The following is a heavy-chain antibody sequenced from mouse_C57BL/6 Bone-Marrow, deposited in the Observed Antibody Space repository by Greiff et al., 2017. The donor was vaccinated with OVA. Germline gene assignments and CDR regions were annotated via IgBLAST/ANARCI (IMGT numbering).Heavy chain of an antibody. D-gene: IGHD2-3*01. CDR2: IYPGDGDT. J-gene: IGHJ2*01. Sequence: QVQLQQSGPELVKPGASVKISCKASGYAFSSSWMNWVKQGPGKGLEWIGRIYPGDGDTNYNAKFKGKATLTADKSSSTAYMQLSSLTSEDSAVYFCAQGGYSFYWGQGTTLTVSS. V-gene: IGHV1-82*01. CDR1: GYAFSSSW. CDR3: AQGGYSFY.